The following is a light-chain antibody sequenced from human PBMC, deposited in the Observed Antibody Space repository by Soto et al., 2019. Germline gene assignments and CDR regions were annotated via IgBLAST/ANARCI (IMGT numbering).Light chain of an antibody. CDR3: QACDSSNVV. J-gene: IGLJ2*01. Sequence: SYELTQPPSVSVSPGQTASITCFGDKLGDKYACWYQQKPGQSPVLLIYQDTKRPSGIPERFSGSKSGNQATLTISGTQASDEADYYCQACDSSNVVFGGGTQLTVL. CDR1: KLGDKY. V-gene: IGLV3-1*01. CDR2: QDT.